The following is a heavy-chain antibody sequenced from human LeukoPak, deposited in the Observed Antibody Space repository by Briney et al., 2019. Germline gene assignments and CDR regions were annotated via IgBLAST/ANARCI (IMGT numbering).Heavy chain of an antibody. CDR3: ARARYNYGSNWFDP. CDR1: GYTFTGYY. CDR2: INPNSGGT. Sequence: GASVKVSCKASGYTFTGYYMHWVRQAPGQGLEWMGWINPNSGGTNYAQKFQGRVTMTRDTSISTGYMELSRLRSDDTAVYYCARARYNYGSNWFDPWGQGTLVSV. J-gene: IGHJ5*02. V-gene: IGHV1-2*02. D-gene: IGHD5-18*01.